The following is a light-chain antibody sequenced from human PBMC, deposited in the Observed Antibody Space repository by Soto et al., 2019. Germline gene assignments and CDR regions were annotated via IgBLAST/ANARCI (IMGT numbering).Light chain of an antibody. J-gene: IGKJ1*01. CDR1: QGVISGD. CDR3: QQYGNFPRT. Sequence: EVVLTQSPGTLSLSPGERATLSCRVSQGVISGDLAWYQQKPGQAPRLLLYRTSSRVTGVPDRFSGSGSGTDFSLTISRLEPEDFAVYYCQQYGNFPRTFGQGTKVEIK. V-gene: IGKV3-20*01. CDR2: RTS.